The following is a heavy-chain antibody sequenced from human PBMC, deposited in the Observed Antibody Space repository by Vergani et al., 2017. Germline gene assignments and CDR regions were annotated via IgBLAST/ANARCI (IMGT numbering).Heavy chain of an antibody. J-gene: IGHJ4*02. Sequence: EVQLVESGGGLVQPGGSLRLSCAASGFTFSSYSMNWVRQAPGKGLEGVSYISSSSSTIYYADSVKGRFTISRDNAKNSLSLEMKSLRPEDAALYYCVKSTTVDQDDSTDYLDYWGQGTLVTVSS. D-gene: IGHD3-22*01. CDR1: GFTFSSYS. CDR3: VKSTTVDQDDSTDYLDY. CDR2: ISSSSSTI. V-gene: IGHV3-48*04.